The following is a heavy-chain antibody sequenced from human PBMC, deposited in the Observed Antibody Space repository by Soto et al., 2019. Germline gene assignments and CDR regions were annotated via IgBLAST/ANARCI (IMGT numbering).Heavy chain of an antibody. CDR2: INHSGST. CDR3: ARGGIFFFTPDDGIRDTVQVSAFLLHRSSDL. Sequence: GKGLEWIGEINHSGSTNYNPSLKSRVTISVDTSKNQFSLKLSSVTAADTAVYYCARGGIFFFTPDDGIRDTVQVSAFLLHRSSDL. J-gene: IGHJ2*01. V-gene: IGHV4-34*01. D-gene: IGHD3-3*01.